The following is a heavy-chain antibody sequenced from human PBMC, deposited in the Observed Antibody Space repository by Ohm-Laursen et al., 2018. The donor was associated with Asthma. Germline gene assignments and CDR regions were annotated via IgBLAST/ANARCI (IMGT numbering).Heavy chain of an antibody. Sequence: TLSLTCAVSGASVGDSTWSWSWIRQPPGSELEFIAYMSYRGGINYNPSLQSRVTLSIDTSMNEVSLRLISVTAADTALYFCARLDWVQSMFDTWGQGNLVTVSS. CDR1: GASVGDSTWS. CDR3: ARLDWVQSMFDT. J-gene: IGHJ5*02. V-gene: IGHV4-61*01. CDR2: MSYRGGI. D-gene: IGHD3-9*01.